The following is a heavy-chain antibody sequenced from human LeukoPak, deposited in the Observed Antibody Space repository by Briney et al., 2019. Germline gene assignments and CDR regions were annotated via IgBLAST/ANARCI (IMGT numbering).Heavy chain of an antibody. CDR1: GFTFDDYA. CDR2: ISWNSGSI. D-gene: IGHD5-24*01. V-gene: IGHV3-9*01. Sequence: PGGSLRLSCAASGFTFDDYAMHWVRQAPGKGLEWVSGISWNSGSIGYADSVKGRFTISRDNAKNSLYLQMNSLRAEDTALYYCAKGARMKWLQYYMDVWGKGTTVTISS. CDR3: AKGARMKWLQYYMDV. J-gene: IGHJ6*03.